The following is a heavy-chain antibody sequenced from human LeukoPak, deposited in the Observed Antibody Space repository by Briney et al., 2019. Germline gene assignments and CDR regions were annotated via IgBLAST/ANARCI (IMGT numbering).Heavy chain of an antibody. CDR2: IYTSGST. J-gene: IGHJ4*02. CDR3: ARESHRFLEWLFD. CDR1: GGSISSGSYY. D-gene: IGHD3-3*01. Sequence: SQTLSLTCTVSGGSISSGSYYWSWIWQPAGKGLEWIGRIYTSGSTNYNPSLKSRVTISVDTSKNQFSLKLSSVTAADTAVYYCARESHRFLEWLFDWGQGTLVTVSS. V-gene: IGHV4-61*02.